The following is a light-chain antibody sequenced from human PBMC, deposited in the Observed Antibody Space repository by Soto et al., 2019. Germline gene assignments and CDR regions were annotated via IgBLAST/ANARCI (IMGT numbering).Light chain of an antibody. V-gene: IGKV3-15*01. CDR2: GAS. CDR3: QQYDKWPPWT. J-gene: IGKJ1*01. Sequence: EIVMMQSPATLSVSPGERATLSCRASRSVSNNLAWYRQRPGQAPRLLIFGASTRATGIPDRISGSGSGTDFTLTISSLQSEDFAVYYCQQYDKWPPWTFGQGTKVDIK. CDR1: RSVSNN.